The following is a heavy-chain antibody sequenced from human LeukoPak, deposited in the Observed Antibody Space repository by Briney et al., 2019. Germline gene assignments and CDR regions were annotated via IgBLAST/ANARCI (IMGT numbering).Heavy chain of an antibody. CDR3: ARGLAARPEDNWFDP. CDR2: MNPNSGNT. J-gene: IGHJ5*02. CDR1: GYTFTSYD. Sequence: ASVKVSCKASGYTFTSYDINWVRQATGQGLEWMGWMNPNSGNTGYAQKFQGRVTMTRNTSISTAYMELSSLRSEDTAVYYCARGLAARPEDNWFDPWGQGTLVTVSS. V-gene: IGHV1-8*01. D-gene: IGHD6-6*01.